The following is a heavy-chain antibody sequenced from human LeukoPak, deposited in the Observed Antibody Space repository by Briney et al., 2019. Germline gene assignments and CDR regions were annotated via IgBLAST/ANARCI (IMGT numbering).Heavy chain of an antibody. J-gene: IGHJ4*02. CDR1: GESISGFY. Sequence: PSETLSLTCTVSGESISGFYWSWIRQPAGKGLEWIGRIYTSGSTNYNPSLKSRVTMSVDTSKNQFSLKLSSVTAADTAVYYCAREAYDSPSGLPLWGQGTLVTVSS. CDR2: IYTSGST. V-gene: IGHV4-4*07. CDR3: AREAYDSPSGLPL. D-gene: IGHD3-3*01.